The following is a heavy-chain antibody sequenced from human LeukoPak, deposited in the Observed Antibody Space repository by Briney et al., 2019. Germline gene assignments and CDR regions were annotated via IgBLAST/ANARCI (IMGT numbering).Heavy chain of an antibody. CDR3: AREEVNYYDSSGYRFDP. J-gene: IGHJ5*02. Sequence: SETLSLTCTVSGGSISSGSYYWSWIRQPAGKGLEWIGRIYTSGSTNYNPSLKSRVTMSVDTSKNQFSLKLSSVTAADTAVYYCAREEVNYYDSSGYRFDPWGQGTLVTVSS. CDR1: GGSISSGSYY. D-gene: IGHD3-22*01. V-gene: IGHV4-61*02. CDR2: IYTSGST.